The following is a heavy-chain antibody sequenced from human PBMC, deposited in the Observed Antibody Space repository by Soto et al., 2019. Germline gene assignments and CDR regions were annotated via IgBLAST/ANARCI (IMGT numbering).Heavy chain of an antibody. CDR1: AVTFNSYG. Sequence: QVHLEQSGAEVKKPGSSVKVSCNASAVTFNSYGINWVRQAPGQGLEWMGGIIPLSGTPKYAQKFQGRVRITTDESTRMAYLELISLRSEDAAIYYCAIDMTPLYSYAMDVCGQGTTVAVSS. V-gene: IGHV1-69*01. CDR2: IIPLSGTP. CDR3: AIDMTPLYSYAMDV. J-gene: IGHJ6*02. D-gene: IGHD2-15*01.